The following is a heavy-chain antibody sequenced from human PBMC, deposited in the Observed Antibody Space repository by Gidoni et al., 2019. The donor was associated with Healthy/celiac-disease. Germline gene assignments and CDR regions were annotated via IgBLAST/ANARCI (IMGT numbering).Heavy chain of an antibody. D-gene: IGHD6-13*01. V-gene: IGHV3-33*01. J-gene: IGHJ5*02. Sequence: VQLVESGGGVVQPGRSLRLSCVASGFTFGTYGMHWVRQAPGKGLEWVAVIWYDGSDKYYADSVKGRFTISRDNSKNTLYLQMNSLRAEDTALYYCVRDLGPTYSSSWYWFDPWGQGTLVTVSS. CDR2: IWYDGSDK. CDR3: VRDLGPTYSSSWYWFDP. CDR1: GFTFGTYG.